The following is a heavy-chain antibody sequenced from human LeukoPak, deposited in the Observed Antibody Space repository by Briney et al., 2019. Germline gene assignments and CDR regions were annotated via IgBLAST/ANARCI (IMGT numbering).Heavy chain of an antibody. CDR1: GFTFSSYA. Sequence: GGSLRLSCAASGFTFSSYAMSWVRQAPGKGLEWDSAISGSGGSTYYADSVKGRFTISRDNSKHTLYLQMNSLRAEDTAVYYCAKVSVGQLAPLDYWGQGTLVTVSS. V-gene: IGHV3-23*01. D-gene: IGHD6-6*01. J-gene: IGHJ4*02. CDR2: ISGSGGST. CDR3: AKVSVGQLAPLDY.